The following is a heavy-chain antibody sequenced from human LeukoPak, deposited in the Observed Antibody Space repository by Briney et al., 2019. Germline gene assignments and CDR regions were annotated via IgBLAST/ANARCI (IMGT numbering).Heavy chain of an antibody. D-gene: IGHD6-13*01. V-gene: IGHV4-38-2*02. Sequence: SETLSLTCTVSGYSISSGYYWGWIRQPPGKGLEWIGSIYHSGSTYYNPSLKSRVTISVDKSKNQFSLKLSSVTAADTAVYYCASTFIAAAGPSGYWGQGTLVTVSS. CDR2: IYHSGST. CDR1: GYSISSGYY. CDR3: ASTFIAAAGPSGY. J-gene: IGHJ4*02.